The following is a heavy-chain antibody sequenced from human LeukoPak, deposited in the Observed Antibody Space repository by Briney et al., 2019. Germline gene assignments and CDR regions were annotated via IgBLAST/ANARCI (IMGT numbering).Heavy chain of an antibody. J-gene: IGHJ6*02. V-gene: IGHV1-18*01. D-gene: IGHD1-1*01. CDR2: ISAYNGNT. CDR3: ARVGYLYYYYYGMDV. Sequence: ASVKVSCKASGYTFTSYGISWVRQAPGQGLEWMAWISAYNGNTNYAQKLQGRVTMTTDTSTSTAYMELRSLRSDDTAVYYCARVGYLYYYYYGMDVWGQGTTVTVSS. CDR1: GYTFTSYG.